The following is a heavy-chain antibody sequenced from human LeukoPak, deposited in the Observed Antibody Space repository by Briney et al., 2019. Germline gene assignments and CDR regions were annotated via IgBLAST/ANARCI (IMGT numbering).Heavy chain of an antibody. V-gene: IGHV4-59*01. CDR2: LSNSGRGVRT. Sequence: SQTLSLTCTLPGPSISSYRWSSIRQTPGKGLGWIVYLSNSGRGVRTNCHSSLRSLSTISGDTSNNQCSLKLASVTAACTADYYRAPPIKREYGDTNLDYLGQGTLVTVS. J-gene: IGHJ4*02. D-gene: IGHD2-21*02. CDR1: GPSISSYR. CDR3: APPIKREYGDTNLDY.